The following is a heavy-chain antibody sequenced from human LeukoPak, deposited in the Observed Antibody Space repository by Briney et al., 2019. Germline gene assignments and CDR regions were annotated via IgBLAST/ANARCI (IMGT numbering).Heavy chain of an antibody. CDR1: GGSISSYY. V-gene: IGHV4-59*01. CDR2: IYYSGST. CDR3: ARRANWGSPTYYYYYMDV. D-gene: IGHD7-27*01. J-gene: IGHJ6*03. Sequence: KPSETLSLTCPVSGGSISSYYWSWIRQPPGKGLEWVGYIYYSGSTNYNPSLKSRDTISVDTSKNQFSLKLSSVTAADTAVYYCARRANWGSPTYYYYYMDVWGKGTTVTVSS.